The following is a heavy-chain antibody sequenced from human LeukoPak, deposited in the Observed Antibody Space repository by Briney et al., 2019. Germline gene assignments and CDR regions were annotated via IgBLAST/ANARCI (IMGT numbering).Heavy chain of an antibody. J-gene: IGHJ6*03. CDR1: GGSLTSTSHY. Sequence: SETLSLTCTVSGGSLTSTSHYWDWVRQPPGKGLEWLGSIYSSGSTYYNPSLKSRVTVSLDTSKNQFSLSLTSVTAADPAVYYCTKRRGYSFGFDYYYMDVWGKGTTVTISS. CDR3: TKRRGYSFGFDYYYMDV. V-gene: IGHV4-39*01. D-gene: IGHD5-18*01. CDR2: IYSSGST.